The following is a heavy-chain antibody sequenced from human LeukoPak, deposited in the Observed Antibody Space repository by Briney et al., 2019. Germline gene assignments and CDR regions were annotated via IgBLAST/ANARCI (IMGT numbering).Heavy chain of an antibody. CDR2: IYYGGST. CDR1: GGSMSPYY. D-gene: IGHD3-3*01. J-gene: IGHJ4*02. CDR3: ARHSHYDFWSGYPNFDY. Sequence: SETLSLTCTVSGGSMSPYYWSWIRQPPGKGLEWIGYIYYGGSTNYNPSLKSRVTISVDTSKNQFSLKLSSVTAADTAVYYCARHSHYDFWSGYPNFDYWGQGTLVTVSS. V-gene: IGHV4-59*08.